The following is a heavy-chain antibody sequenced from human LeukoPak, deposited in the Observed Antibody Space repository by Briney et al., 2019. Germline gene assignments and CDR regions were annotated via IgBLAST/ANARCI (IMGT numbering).Heavy chain of an antibody. D-gene: IGHD3-10*01. Sequence: SETLSLTCTVSGGSISSYYWSWIRQPPGKGLEWIGYIYYSGSTNYNPSLKSRVTISVDTSKNQFSLKLSSVTAADTAVYYCARDGTTMVRGGYFDYWGQGTLVTVSS. CDR1: GGSISSYY. J-gene: IGHJ4*02. CDR2: IYYSGST. CDR3: ARDGTTMVRGGYFDY. V-gene: IGHV4-59*01.